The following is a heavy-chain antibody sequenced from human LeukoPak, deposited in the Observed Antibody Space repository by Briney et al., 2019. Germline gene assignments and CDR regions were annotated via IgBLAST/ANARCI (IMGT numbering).Heavy chain of an antibody. CDR2: ISGSGGST. V-gene: IGHV3-23*01. J-gene: IGHJ5*02. Sequence: GGSLRLSCAASGFTFSSYAMSWFRQAPGKGLEWVSAISGSGGSTYYADSAKGRFTISRDNSKNTLYLQMNSLRAEDTAVYYCAKESGSTHSYNWFDPWGQGTLVTVSS. CDR3: AKESGSTHSYNWFDP. D-gene: IGHD2-2*01. CDR1: GFTFSSYA.